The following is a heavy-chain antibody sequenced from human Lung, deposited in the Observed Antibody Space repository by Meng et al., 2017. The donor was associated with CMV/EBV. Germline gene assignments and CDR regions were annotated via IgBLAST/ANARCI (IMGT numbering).Heavy chain of an antibody. D-gene: IGHD1-26*01. CDR1: GYTFTGYY. V-gene: IGHV1-2*02. Sequence: ASXXVSXKASGYTFTGYYMHWVRQAPGQGLEWMGWINPNSGVTNYAQKFQGRVTMTRDTSISTAYMELSRLRSDDTAVYYSARVGRVGWELLFDGWGQGTXVNGAS. J-gene: IGHJ4*02. CDR3: ARVGRVGWELLFDG. CDR2: INPNSGVT.